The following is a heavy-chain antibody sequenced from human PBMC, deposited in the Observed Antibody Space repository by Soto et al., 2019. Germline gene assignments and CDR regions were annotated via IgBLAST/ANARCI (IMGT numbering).Heavy chain of an antibody. V-gene: IGHV3-7*01. Sequence: GGSLRLSCAASGFTFSSYWMSWVRQAPGKGLEWVANIKQDGSEKYYVDSVKGRFTIASKNAKNSLYLQMNSLRAEDTAVYYCARDRYSSSWYEFDYWGQGTLVTVSS. CDR3: ARDRYSSSWYEFDY. D-gene: IGHD6-13*01. J-gene: IGHJ4*02. CDR1: GFTFSSYW. CDR2: IKQDGSEK.